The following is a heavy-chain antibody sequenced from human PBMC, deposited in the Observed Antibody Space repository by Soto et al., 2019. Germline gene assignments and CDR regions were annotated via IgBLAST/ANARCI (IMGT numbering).Heavy chain of an antibody. CDR3: ARARSPYYNCYALKA. V-gene: IGHV3-30-3*01. J-gene: IGHJ6*02. Sequence: QVQLVESGGGVVQPGRSLGLSCAASGFTFSRYVMHWVRQAPGKGLEWVALISSDGSSEYYADSVRGRFTISRDTSTNTLYLQMNSLRVEDTALYFCARARSPYYNCYALKAWGQGTTVTVSS. D-gene: IGHD6-6*01. CDR1: GFTFSRYV. CDR2: ISSDGSSE.